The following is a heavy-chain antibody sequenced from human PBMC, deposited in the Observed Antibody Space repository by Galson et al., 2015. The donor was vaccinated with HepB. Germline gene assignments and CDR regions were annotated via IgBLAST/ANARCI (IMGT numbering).Heavy chain of an antibody. V-gene: IGHV3-74*03. CDR2: INGDGNTT. Sequence: SLRLSCAASGFTFSSYWMHWVRQPPGKGLVWVSNINGDGNTTTYANSVKGRFTISRDNAKNTLYLQVNSLRAEDTAVYYCVRSAFDIWGQGTMVAVSS. CDR3: VRSAFDI. J-gene: IGHJ3*02. CDR1: GFTFSSYW.